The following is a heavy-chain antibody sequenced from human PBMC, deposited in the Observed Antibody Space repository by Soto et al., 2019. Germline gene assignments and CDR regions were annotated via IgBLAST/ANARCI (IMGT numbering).Heavy chain of an antibody. D-gene: IGHD3-10*01. CDR3: ATDSFIWYYFDY. V-gene: IGHV3-30*03. Sequence: QVQLVESGGGVVQPGRSLRLSCAASGFTFSSYGMHWVRQAPGKGLEWVAVISYDGSNKYYADSVKGRFTISRDNSKNTLYLQMNSLRAEDTAVYYCATDSFIWYYFDYWGQGTLVTVSS. J-gene: IGHJ4*02. CDR1: GFTFSSYG. CDR2: ISYDGSNK.